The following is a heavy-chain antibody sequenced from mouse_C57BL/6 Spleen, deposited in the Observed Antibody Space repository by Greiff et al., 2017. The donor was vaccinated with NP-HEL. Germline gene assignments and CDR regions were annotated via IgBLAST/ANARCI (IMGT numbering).Heavy chain of an antibody. D-gene: IGHD1-1*01. CDR3: TTDYYGSSYGGGY. J-gene: IGHJ2*01. CDR1: GFNIKDDY. CDR2: IDPENGDT. Sequence: EVKLQESGAELVRPGASVKLSCTASGFNIKDDYMHWVKQRPEQGLEWIGWIDPENGDTEYASKFQGKATITADTSSNTAFLQLSSLTSEDTAVYYCTTDYYGSSYGGGYWGQGTTLTVSS. V-gene: IGHV14-4*01.